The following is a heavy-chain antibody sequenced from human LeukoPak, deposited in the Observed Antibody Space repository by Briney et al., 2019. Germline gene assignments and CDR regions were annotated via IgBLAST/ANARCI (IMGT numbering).Heavy chain of an antibody. V-gene: IGHV1-18*01. J-gene: IGHJ3*02. CDR2: ISAYNGNT. CDR3: ARVVVVALDAFDI. CDR1: GYTFTSYG. D-gene: IGHD2-15*01. Sequence: ASVKVSCKASGYTFTSYGISWVRQAPGQGREWMGLISAYNGNTNYAQKLQGRVTMTTDTSTSTAYMELRSLRSDDTAVYYCARVVVVALDAFDIWGQGTMVTVSS.